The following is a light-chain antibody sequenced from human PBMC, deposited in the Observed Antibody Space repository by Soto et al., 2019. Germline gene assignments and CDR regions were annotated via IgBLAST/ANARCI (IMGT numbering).Light chain of an antibody. J-gene: IGKJ1*01. CDR2: GAF. V-gene: IGKV3-20*01. Sequence: EIVFTQSPGTLSLSPGERASFSCRASQSVSSNYLAWYQQKPGQAPRLLIYGAFKRATGIPDRFSGSGSGTDFTLTISRMEPEDFAVYCCQQYGSSPRTFGQGTKVDIK. CDR1: QSVSSNY. CDR3: QQYGSSPRT.